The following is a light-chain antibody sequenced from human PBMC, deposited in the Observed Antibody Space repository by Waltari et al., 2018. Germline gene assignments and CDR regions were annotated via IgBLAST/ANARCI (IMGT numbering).Light chain of an antibody. V-gene: IGKV4-1*01. CDR3: QQYSTSPPT. CDR1: QSVLERSNSKNS. Sequence: DIVMTQSPDSLAVSLGEGASITCKSSQSVLERSNSKNSLAWYQQKPGQRPKLLIYWASTRKSGVPDRFSGSGSGTDFTLIINSLQAEDVAVYFCQQYSTSPPTFGPGTRVDL. J-gene: IGKJ3*01. CDR2: WAS.